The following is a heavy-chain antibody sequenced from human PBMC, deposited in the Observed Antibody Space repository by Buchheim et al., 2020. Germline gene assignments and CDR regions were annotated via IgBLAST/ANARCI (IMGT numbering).Heavy chain of an antibody. CDR2: ISYDGSNK. D-gene: IGHD3-22*01. V-gene: IGHV3-30-3*01. CDR1: GFTFSSYA. Sequence: QVQLVESGGGVVQPGRSLRLSCAASGFTFSSYAMHWVRQAPGKGLEWVAVISYDGSNKYYADSVKGRFTLSRDNSKNTLYLQMNSLRSEDTAVYYCARSALLYDSSGYYYLYYYGMDVWGQGTT. CDR3: ARSALLYDSSGYYYLYYYGMDV. J-gene: IGHJ6*02.